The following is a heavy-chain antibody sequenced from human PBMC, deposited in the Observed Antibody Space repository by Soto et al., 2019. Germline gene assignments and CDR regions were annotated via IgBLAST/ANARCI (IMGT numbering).Heavy chain of an antibody. D-gene: IGHD4-17*01. V-gene: IGHV2-5*02. CDR1: GFSLSTSGVG. CDR3: ARRGYGGYSLSLVD. CDR2: IYWDDDK. J-gene: IGHJ4*02. Sequence: QITLKESGPTLVKPTQTLTLTCTFSGFSLSTSGVGVGWIRQPPGKALEWLALIYWDDDKLYSPSLKSRLTIAKDAGKNQLVLTVTDMDPLYTATYYCARRGYGGYSLSLVDWGQGTLVTGSS.